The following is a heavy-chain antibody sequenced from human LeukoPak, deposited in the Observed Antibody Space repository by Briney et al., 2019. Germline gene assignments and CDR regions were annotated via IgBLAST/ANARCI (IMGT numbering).Heavy chain of an antibody. J-gene: IGHJ6*02. CDR1: GFTFSSNG. Sequence: GRSLRLSCAAYGFTFSSNGINWVRQAPGKGLEWVSSISSSSSYIYYADSVKGRFTISRDNAKNSLYLQMNSLRAEDTAVYYCARAPSYGMDVWGQGTTVTVSS. CDR3: ARAPSYGMDV. CDR2: ISSSSSYI. V-gene: IGHV3-21*01.